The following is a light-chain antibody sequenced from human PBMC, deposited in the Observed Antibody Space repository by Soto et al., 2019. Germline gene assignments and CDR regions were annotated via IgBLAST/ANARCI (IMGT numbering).Light chain of an antibody. J-gene: IGKJ1*01. Sequence: EVVFTQSPTPLAFSPGERATPSCRASQSVSSYLAWYQQKPGQAPRLLIYDASNRATGIPARFSGSGSGTDFTLTISSLEPEDFAVYYCQQRSNWPPTFGQGTKVDI. V-gene: IGKV3-11*01. CDR1: QSVSSY. CDR3: QQRSNWPPT. CDR2: DAS.